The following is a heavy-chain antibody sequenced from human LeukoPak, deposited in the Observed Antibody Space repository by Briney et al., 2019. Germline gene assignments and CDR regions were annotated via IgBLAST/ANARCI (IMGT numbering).Heavy chain of an antibody. J-gene: IGHJ6*02. Sequence: GGSLRLSYAASGFTVSSNYMSWVRQAPGKGLEWVSVIYSGGSTYYADSVKGRFTISRDNSKNTLYLQMNSLRAEDTAVYYCAREYSSSWYASYYYYGMDVWGQGTTVTVSS. CDR2: IYSGGST. CDR3: AREYSSSWYASYYYYGMDV. D-gene: IGHD6-13*01. V-gene: IGHV3-53*05. CDR1: GFTVSSNY.